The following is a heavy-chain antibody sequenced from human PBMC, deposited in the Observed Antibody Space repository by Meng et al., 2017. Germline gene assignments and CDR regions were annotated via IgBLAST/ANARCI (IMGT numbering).Heavy chain of an antibody. D-gene: IGHD6-6*01. J-gene: IGHJ3*02. CDR1: GYTFTGYY. CDR3: ASFKAGSSRAFDI. CDR2: INPNSGGT. V-gene: IGHV1-2*06. Sequence: ASVKVSCKASGYTFTGYYMHWVRQAPGQGLEWMGRINPNSGGTNYAQKSQGRVTMTRDTSISTAYMELSRLRSDHTAVYYCASFKAGSSRAFDIWGQGTMVTVSS.